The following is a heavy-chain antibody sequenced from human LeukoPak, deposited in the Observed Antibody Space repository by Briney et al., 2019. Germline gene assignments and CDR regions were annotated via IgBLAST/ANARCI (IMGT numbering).Heavy chain of an antibody. J-gene: IGHJ4*02. V-gene: IGHV3-7*01. CDR2: IKQDGSEK. D-gene: IGHD3-22*01. CDR3: ARDGPEYDSGGYYYLDY. Sequence: GGSLRLSCAASGFTFSSYWMSWVRQAPGKGLEWVANIKQDGSEKYYVDSVKGRFTISRDNAKNSLYLQMNSLRAEDTAVHYCARDGPEYDSGGYYYLDYWGKGTLVTVSS. CDR1: GFTFSSYW.